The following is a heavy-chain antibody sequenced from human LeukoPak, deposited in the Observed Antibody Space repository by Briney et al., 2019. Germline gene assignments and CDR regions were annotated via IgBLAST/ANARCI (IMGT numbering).Heavy chain of an antibody. J-gene: IGHJ4*02. Sequence: PGGSLRLSCAASGFTFSSFWMSWVRQAPGKGLEWVSVIYSGGSTYYADSVKGRFTISRDNSKNTLYLQMNSLRAEDTAVYYCASQRSSNGDYWGQGTLVTVSS. CDR2: IYSGGST. D-gene: IGHD6-6*01. CDR1: GFTFSSFW. V-gene: IGHV3-66*04. CDR3: ASQRSSNGDY.